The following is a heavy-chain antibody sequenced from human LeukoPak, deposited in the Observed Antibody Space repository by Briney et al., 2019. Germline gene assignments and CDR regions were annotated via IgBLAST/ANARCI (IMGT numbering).Heavy chain of an antibody. V-gene: IGHV3-74*01. D-gene: IGHD5-12*01. CDR3: ARARGYSGYVDYFDY. CDR1: GFAFSSHW. J-gene: IGHJ4*02. CDR2: INSDGSNT. Sequence: TGGSLTLSCAASGFAFSSHWMHWVRQVPGKGLVWVSRINSDGSNTIYADSVEGRFTISRDNAKNSLYLQVNSLRAEDTAVYYCARARGYSGYVDYFDYWGQGTLVTVSS.